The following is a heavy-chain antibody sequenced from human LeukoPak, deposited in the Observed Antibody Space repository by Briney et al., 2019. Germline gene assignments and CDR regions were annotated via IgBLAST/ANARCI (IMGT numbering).Heavy chain of an antibody. V-gene: IGHV1-69*13. J-gene: IGHJ6*02. Sequence: ASVTVSCKASGGTFSSYAISWVRQAPGQGLEWMGGIIPIFGTANYAQKFQGRVTITADESTSTAYMELSSLRSEDTAVYYCARVRVVTLQYYYYGMDVWGQGTTVTVSS. CDR2: IIPIFGTA. CDR1: GGTFSSYA. CDR3: ARVRVVTLQYYYYGMDV. D-gene: IGHD4-23*01.